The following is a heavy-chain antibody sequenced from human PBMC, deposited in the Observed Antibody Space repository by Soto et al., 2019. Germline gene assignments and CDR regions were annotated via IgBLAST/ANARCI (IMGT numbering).Heavy chain of an antibody. CDR3: TTDRNPILRGVLRPHYFDY. V-gene: IGHV3-48*01. CDR2: ISSSSSTI. D-gene: IGHD3-10*01. CDR1: GFTFSSYS. J-gene: IGHJ4*02. Sequence: SLRLSCAASGFTFSSYSMNWVRQAPGKGLEWVSYISSSSSTIYYADSVKGRFTISRDNAKNSLYLQMNSLKTEDTAVYYCTTDRNPILRGVLRPHYFDYWDQGALVTVSS.